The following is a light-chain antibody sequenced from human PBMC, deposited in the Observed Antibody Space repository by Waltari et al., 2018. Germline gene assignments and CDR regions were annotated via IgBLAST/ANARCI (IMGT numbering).Light chain of an antibody. V-gene: IGLV3-25*03. CDR3: QSADSSGKV. J-gene: IGLJ2*01. Sequence: SYELTQPPSVSVSPGQTARITCSGDALPQQYACWYQQKPGQAPVVVIYKDTERPSGIPERFSGSSSGTTVTLTISGVQAEDEADYYCQSADSSGKVFGGGTKLTVL. CDR2: KDT. CDR1: ALPQQY.